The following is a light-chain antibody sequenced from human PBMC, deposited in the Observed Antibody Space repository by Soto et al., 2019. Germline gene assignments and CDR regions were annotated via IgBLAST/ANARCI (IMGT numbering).Light chain of an antibody. J-gene: IGKJ1*01. Sequence: EIVFTQSPGTLSLSPGERATLSCRASQSVSSSYLAWYQQKSGQAPRLLIYGASNRATGIPDRFSGSGSGTDFTLTISRLEPEDFAMYYCQQYGSSRWTFAQGTKVDIK. CDR1: QSVSSSY. CDR2: GAS. V-gene: IGKV3-20*01. CDR3: QQYGSSRWT.